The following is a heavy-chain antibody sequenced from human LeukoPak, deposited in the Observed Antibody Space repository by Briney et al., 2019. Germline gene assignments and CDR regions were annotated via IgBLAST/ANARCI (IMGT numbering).Heavy chain of an antibody. Sequence: ASVKVSCKASGYTFTGYYMHWVRQAPGQGLEWMGWINPNSGGTNYAQKFQGRVTMTRDTSISTACMELSRLRSDDTAVYYCARPRVGATNPRGYYFDYWGQGTLVTVSS. J-gene: IGHJ4*02. CDR2: INPNSGGT. CDR3: ARPRVGATNPRGYYFDY. CDR1: GYTFTGYY. V-gene: IGHV1-2*02. D-gene: IGHD1-26*01.